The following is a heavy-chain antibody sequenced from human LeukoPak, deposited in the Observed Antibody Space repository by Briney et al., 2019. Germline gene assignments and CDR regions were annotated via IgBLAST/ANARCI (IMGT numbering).Heavy chain of an antibody. J-gene: IGHJ4*02. V-gene: IGHV1-2*02. CDR1: GYTFTGYY. Sequence: GASVKVSCKASGYTFTGYYMHWVRQAPGQGLEWMGWINPNSGGTNYAQKFQGRVTMTRDTSISTAYMELSRLRSDDTAVYYCARSVSSSWHPKRPKPHYFDYWGQGTLVTVSS. D-gene: IGHD6-13*01. CDR2: INPNSGGT. CDR3: ARSVSSSWHPKRPKPHYFDY.